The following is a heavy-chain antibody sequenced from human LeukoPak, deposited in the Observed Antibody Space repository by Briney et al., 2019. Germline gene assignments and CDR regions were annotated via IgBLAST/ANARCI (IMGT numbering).Heavy chain of an antibody. D-gene: IGHD2-15*01. J-gene: IGHJ4*02. Sequence: PGGSLRLSCAASGFTFNSYGMHWVRQAPGKGLEWVAVISYDGSNKYYADSVKGRFTISRDNSKNTLYLQMNSLRAEDTAVYYCAKDCGAPTQDIDYWGQGTLVTVSS. V-gene: IGHV3-30*18. CDR3: AKDCGAPTQDIDY. CDR2: ISYDGSNK. CDR1: GFTFNSYG.